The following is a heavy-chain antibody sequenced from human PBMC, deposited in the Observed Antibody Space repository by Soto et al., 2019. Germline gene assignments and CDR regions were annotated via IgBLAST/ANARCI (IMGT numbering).Heavy chain of an antibody. V-gene: IGHV1-18*01. Sequence: QVQLVQSGAEMTKPGASVKVSCQASGYPFPSYGISWVRQAPGQGLEWMGWISAYNGNTHFAQKFQGRVTMTTDTSTTTAYMELRSLRSDDTAVYYCARTPAGGSAPRWGQGTLVTVSS. CDR2: ISAYNGNT. D-gene: IGHD1-26*01. CDR3: ARTPAGGSAPR. J-gene: IGHJ4*02. CDR1: GYPFPSYG.